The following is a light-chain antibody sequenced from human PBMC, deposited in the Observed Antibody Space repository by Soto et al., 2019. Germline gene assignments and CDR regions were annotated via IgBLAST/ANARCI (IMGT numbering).Light chain of an antibody. CDR1: QSIRSL. V-gene: IGKV1-5*03. Sequence: DIQMTQSPSTLSASVGDRVTITCRASQSIRSLLAWYQQKPGKAPKVLIYKASTLKSGVPSRFSGSGSGTEFTLTISSLQPDDFATYYCQQYNSYPRTFGQGTKVDIK. CDR2: KAS. J-gene: IGKJ1*01. CDR3: QQYNSYPRT.